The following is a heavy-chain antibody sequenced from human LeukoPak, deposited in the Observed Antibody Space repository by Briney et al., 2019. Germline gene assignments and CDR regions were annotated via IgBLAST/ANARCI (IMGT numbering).Heavy chain of an antibody. V-gene: IGHV1-2*02. D-gene: IGHD2-2*01. Sequence: ASVKVSCKASGYTFTGYYMHWVRQAPGRGLEWMGWINPNSGGTNYAQKFQGRVTMTRDTSISTAYMELSRLRSDDTAVYYCARAACSSTSCYLCYWDQGTLVTVSS. CDR3: ARAACSSTSCYLCY. J-gene: IGHJ4*02. CDR2: INPNSGGT. CDR1: GYTFTGYY.